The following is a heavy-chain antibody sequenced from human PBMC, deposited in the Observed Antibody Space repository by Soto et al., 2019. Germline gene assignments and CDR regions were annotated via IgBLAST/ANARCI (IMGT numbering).Heavy chain of an antibody. V-gene: IGHV4-59*01. J-gene: IGHJ5*02. Sequence: SETLSLTCTVSGGSISSYYWSWIRQPPGKGLEWIGYIYYSGSTNYNPSLKSRVTISVDTSKNQFSLKLSSVTAADTAVYYCARTHTIFGVVYNWFDPWGQGTLVTVSS. CDR2: IYYSGST. D-gene: IGHD3-3*01. CDR3: ARTHTIFGVVYNWFDP. CDR1: GGSISSYY.